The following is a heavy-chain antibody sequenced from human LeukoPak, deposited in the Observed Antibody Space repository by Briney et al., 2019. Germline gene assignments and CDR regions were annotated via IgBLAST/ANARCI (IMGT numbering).Heavy chain of an antibody. D-gene: IGHD2-2*01. CDR1: GYSFTNYW. CDR3: PSTAFNTSPSPY. J-gene: IGHJ4*02. Sequence: GESLKISCKGSGYSFTNYWIGWVRQMPGKGLEWMGIIYPGDSDTRYSPSFQGQVTISADKSISTAYLQWSSLKASDTAMYYCPSTAFNTSPSPYWAKGTLFLVSS. V-gene: IGHV5-51*01. CDR2: IYPGDSDT.